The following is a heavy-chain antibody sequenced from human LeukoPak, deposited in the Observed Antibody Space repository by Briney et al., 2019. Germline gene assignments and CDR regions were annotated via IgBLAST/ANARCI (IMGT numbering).Heavy chain of an antibody. Sequence: GGSLRLSCAVSGFTLSSYTMNWVRQAPGKGLEWVSFISSSSSYIYYADSVKGRFTISRDNAKNTLYLQMNSLRAEDTAVYYCARDWFHAIDYWGQGTLVTVSS. CDR3: ARDWFHAIDY. CDR1: GFTLSSYT. CDR2: ISSSSSYI. J-gene: IGHJ4*02. V-gene: IGHV3-21*01. D-gene: IGHD2/OR15-2a*01.